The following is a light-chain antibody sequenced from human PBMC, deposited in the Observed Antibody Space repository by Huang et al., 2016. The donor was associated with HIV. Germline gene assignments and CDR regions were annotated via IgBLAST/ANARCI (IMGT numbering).Light chain of an antibody. J-gene: IGKJ1*01. Sequence: EIVLTQSPGTLSLSPGERATLSCRASQSVSSSYLAWYQQKPGQAPRLLIYGASSRAPGIPDRFSGSWSGTDFTLTISRLEPEDFAVYYCQQYGSSPATFGQGTKVEIK. CDR1: QSVSSSY. V-gene: IGKV3-20*01. CDR3: QQYGSSPAT. CDR2: GAS.